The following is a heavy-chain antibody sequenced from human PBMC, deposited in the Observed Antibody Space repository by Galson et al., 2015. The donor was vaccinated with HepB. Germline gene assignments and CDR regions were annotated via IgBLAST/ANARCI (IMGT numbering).Heavy chain of an antibody. V-gene: IGHV2-5*01. J-gene: IGHJ4*02. D-gene: IGHD7-27*01. CDR2: IYWNDDK. Sequence: PALVKPTQTLTLTCTFSGFSLSTSGVAVGWIRQPPGKALEWLALIYWNDDKRYSPSLRNRLTITKDTSKNQVVLTMTNMHPVDTGTYYCAHSRKLGMNFDSWGQGTLVTVSS. CDR3: AHSRKLGMNFDS. CDR1: GFSLSTSGVA.